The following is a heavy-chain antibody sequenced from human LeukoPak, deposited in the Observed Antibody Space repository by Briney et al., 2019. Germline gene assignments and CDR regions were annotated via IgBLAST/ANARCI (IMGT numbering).Heavy chain of an antibody. CDR1: GFTFSSYS. J-gene: IGHJ4*02. CDR2: INGEGSTT. D-gene: IGHD4-23*01. Sequence: GGSLRLSCAASGFTFSSYSMNWVRQAPGKGLVWVSGINGEGSTTSYADSVKGRFTISRDNARNTLYLQMNGLRVEDTAVYYCALPPVVGDWGQGTLVTVSS. V-gene: IGHV3-74*01. CDR3: ALPPVVGD.